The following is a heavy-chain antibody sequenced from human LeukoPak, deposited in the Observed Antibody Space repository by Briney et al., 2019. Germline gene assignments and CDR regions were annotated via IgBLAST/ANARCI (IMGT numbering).Heavy chain of an antibody. V-gene: IGHV5-51*01. CDR3: ARQWGQTGYDTWIDHDLDL. CDR1: GYTFPNFW. Sequence: GESLKISCRGSGYTFPNFWIHWVRQTPGKGLEWMGIIYPGDSYTIYSPSFQGQVTISADKSARTAYLQWNSLKASDTAIYYCARQWGQTGYDTWIDHDLDLWGQGTLVTVSS. D-gene: IGHD3-9*01. CDR2: IYPGDSYT. J-gene: IGHJ4*02.